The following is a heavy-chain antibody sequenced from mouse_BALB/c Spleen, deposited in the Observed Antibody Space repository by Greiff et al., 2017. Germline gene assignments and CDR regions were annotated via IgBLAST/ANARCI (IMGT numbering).Heavy chain of an antibody. J-gene: IGHJ2*01. D-gene: IGHD1-1*01. CDR3: ARDYYGSFYYFDY. V-gene: IGHV1-18*01. CDR1: GYTFTEYT. CDR2: INPNNGGT. Sequence: EVKLVESGPELVKPGASVKISCKTSGYTFTEYTMHWVKQSHGKSLEWIGGINPNNGGTSYNQKFKGKATLTVDKSSSTAYMELRSLTSEDSAVYYCARDYYGSFYYFDYWGQGTTLTVSS.